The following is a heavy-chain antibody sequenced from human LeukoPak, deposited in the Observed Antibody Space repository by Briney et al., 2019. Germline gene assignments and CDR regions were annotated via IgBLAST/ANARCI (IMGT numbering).Heavy chain of an antibody. Sequence: GESLKISCKGSGYSFTSYWIGLVRQVPGKGLEWMGIIYPGDSDTRYSPSFQGQVTISADKSISTAYLQWSSLKASDTAMYYCARHNFNYYDSSGYSDWWGQGTLVTVSS. CDR2: IYPGDSDT. V-gene: IGHV5-51*01. CDR1: GYSFTSYW. J-gene: IGHJ4*02. D-gene: IGHD3-22*01. CDR3: ARHNFNYYDSSGYSDW.